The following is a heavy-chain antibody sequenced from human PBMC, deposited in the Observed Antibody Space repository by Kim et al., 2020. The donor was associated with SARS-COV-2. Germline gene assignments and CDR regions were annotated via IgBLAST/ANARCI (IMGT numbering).Heavy chain of an antibody. V-gene: IGHV3-30*18. D-gene: IGHD1-26*01. Sequence: GGSLRLSCAASGVTFNDYGMHWVRQAPGKGLEWVAAISYDGGNTYYSASVKGRFTISRENFKSMLYLQMNSLRTEDTALYYCAKDFWVRAGSYLGHARDYSMDVWGQGTTVTVSS. CDR3: AKDFWVRAGSYLGHARDYSMDV. CDR2: ISYDGGNT. J-gene: IGHJ6*02. CDR1: GVTFNDYG.